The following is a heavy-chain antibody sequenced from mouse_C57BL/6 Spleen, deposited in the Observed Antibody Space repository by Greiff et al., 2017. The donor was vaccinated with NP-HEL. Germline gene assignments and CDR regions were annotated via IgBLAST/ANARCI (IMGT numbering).Heavy chain of an antibody. CDR1: GYTFTSYW. J-gene: IGHJ2*01. D-gene: IGHD2-1*01. V-gene: IGHV1-50*01. Sequence: QVQLQQPGAELVKPGASVKLSCKASGYTFTSYWMQWVKQRPGQGLEWIGEIDPSDSYTNYNQKFKGKATLTVDTSSSTAYMQLSSLTSEDSAVYYCASGVIYYGKRFDYWGQGTTLTVSS. CDR2: IDPSDSYT. CDR3: ASGVIYYGKRFDY.